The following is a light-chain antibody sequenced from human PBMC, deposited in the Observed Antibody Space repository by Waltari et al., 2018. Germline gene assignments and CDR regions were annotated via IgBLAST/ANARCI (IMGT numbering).Light chain of an antibody. CDR1: NSDIGGYNN. V-gene: IGLV2-14*03. CDR3: SSFTSSATWV. CDR2: GAS. J-gene: IGLJ3*02. Sequence: QSALTQPASLSGSPRQSITISCTGTNSDIGGYNNVSWYQHHSGKAPKLMIFGASDRPSGVSNRFSGSKSGNTAALTISELQADDEADYYCSSFTSSATWVFGGGTKLTVL.